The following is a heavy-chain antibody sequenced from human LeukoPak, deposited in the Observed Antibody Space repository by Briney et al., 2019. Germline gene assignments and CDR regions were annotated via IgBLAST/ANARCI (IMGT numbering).Heavy chain of an antibody. CDR3: ARVGCSGGSCYSNWFDP. CDR1: GGTFSSYA. V-gene: IGHV1-69*01. Sequence: SVKVSCKASGGTFSSYAISWVRQAPGQGLEWMGGIIPISGTANYAQKFQGRVTITADESTSTAYMELSSLRSEDTAVYYCARVGCSGGSCYSNWFDPWGQGTLVTVSS. D-gene: IGHD2-15*01. CDR2: IIPISGTA. J-gene: IGHJ5*02.